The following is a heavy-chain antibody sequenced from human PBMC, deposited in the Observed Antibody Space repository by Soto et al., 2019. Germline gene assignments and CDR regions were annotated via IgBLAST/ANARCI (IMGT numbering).Heavy chain of an antibody. D-gene: IGHD6-19*01. CDR3: ASEGSSGPFDY. CDR2: ISYDGGNK. Sequence: PGGSLRLSCAASGFTFSSYAMHWVRQAPCKGLEWVAVISYDGGNKYYADSVKGRFTISRDNSKNTLCLQMNSLRAEDTAVYYCASEGSSGPFDYWGQGTLVTVSS. CDR1: GFTFSSYA. V-gene: IGHV3-30-3*01. J-gene: IGHJ4*02.